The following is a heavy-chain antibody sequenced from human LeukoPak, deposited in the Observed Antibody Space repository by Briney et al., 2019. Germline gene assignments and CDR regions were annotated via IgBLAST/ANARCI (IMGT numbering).Heavy chain of an antibody. CDR1: GFTISTYN. CDR2: ISSDGGHI. D-gene: IGHD5-18*01. V-gene: IGHV3-30*18. J-gene: IGHJ4*02. Sequence: GGSLRLSCAASGFTISTYNMFWVRQAPGKGLEWVAVISSDGGHIDYVDSVQGRFTISRDISKNTLSLQMNSLTDDDTAVYFCAKDRLQIWAYVGIFYHWGQGALVTVSS. CDR3: AKDRLQIWAYVGIFYH.